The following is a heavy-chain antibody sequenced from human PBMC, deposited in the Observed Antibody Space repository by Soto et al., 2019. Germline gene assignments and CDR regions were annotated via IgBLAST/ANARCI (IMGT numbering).Heavy chain of an antibody. V-gene: IGHV4-34*01. CDR1: GGSFSGYY. D-gene: IGHD2-21*02. Sequence: QVQLQQWGAGLLKPSETLSLTCAVYGGSFSGYYWSWIRQPPGKGLEWIGDINHSGSTNYNPSLKSRVTISVDTSKNQFSLQLSSVTAADTAVYYCARGPHIVVVTASYYFDYWGQGTLVTVSS. CDR3: ARGPHIVVVTASYYFDY. CDR2: INHSGST. J-gene: IGHJ4*02.